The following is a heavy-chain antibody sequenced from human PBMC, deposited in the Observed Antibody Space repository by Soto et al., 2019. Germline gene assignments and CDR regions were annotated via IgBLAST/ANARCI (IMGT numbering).Heavy chain of an antibody. CDR1: GFTFSSYA. Sequence: PGGSLRLSCAASGFTFSSYAVSWVRQAPGKGPEWISSISGSGSTIYYADSVKGRFTISRDNSKNTLYLQMSSLRAEDTAVYYCASAKVKRFTRDGYRFDYWGQGTMVTVSS. V-gene: IGHV3-23*01. CDR2: ISGSGSTI. D-gene: IGHD5-12*01. CDR3: ASAKVKRFTRDGYRFDY. J-gene: IGHJ4*02.